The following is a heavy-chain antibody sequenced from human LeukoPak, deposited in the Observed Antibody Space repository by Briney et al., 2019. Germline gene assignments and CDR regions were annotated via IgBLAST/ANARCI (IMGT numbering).Heavy chain of an antibody. CDR1: GGSISISNSNW. V-gene: IGHV4-4*02. Sequence: SETLSLTCAVSGGSISISNSNWWSWVRQPPGKGLEWIGEIYHSGSTNYSPSLKSRVTISVDKSKNQFSLKLSSVTAADAAVYYCARDLHGGNSFTSDWYFDLWGRGTLVTVSS. CDR2: IYHSGST. D-gene: IGHD4-23*01. J-gene: IGHJ2*01. CDR3: ARDLHGGNSFTSDWYFDL.